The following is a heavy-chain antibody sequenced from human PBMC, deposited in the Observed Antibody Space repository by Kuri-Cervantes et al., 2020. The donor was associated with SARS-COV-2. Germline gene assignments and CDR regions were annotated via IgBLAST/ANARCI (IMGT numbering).Heavy chain of an antibody. J-gene: IGHJ6*02. CDR3: ARDRGEQWLVSHYYYGIDV. Sequence: SVKVSCRASGGTFSSYAISWVRQAPGQGLEWMGGIIPIFGTANYAQKFQGRVTITADKSTSTAYMELSSLRSEDTAVYYCARDRGEQWLVSHYYYGIDVWGQGTTVTVSS. D-gene: IGHD6-19*01. CDR2: IIPIFGTA. CDR1: GGTFSSYA. V-gene: IGHV1-69*06.